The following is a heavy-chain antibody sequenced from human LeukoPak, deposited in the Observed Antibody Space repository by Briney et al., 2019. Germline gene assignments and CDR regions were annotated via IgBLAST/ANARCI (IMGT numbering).Heavy chain of an antibody. D-gene: IGHD2-21*02. CDR2: INPDGRDT. CDR1: GFTFNRCW. V-gene: IGHV3-7*01. CDR3: TSWGDTTAEYFQR. J-gene: IGHJ1*01. Sequence: GGSLRLSCVVSGFTFNRCWMNWVRQAPGKGLEWVAHINPDGRDTYYADSVKGRFTISRDNAQNSMYLQMNSLRVEDTAVYYCTSWGDTTAEYFQRWGQGTLVTVSA.